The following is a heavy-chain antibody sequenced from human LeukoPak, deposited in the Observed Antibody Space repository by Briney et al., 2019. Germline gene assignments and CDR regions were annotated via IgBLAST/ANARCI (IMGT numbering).Heavy chain of an antibody. Sequence: GGSLRLSCAASGFTFSSYSMNWVRQAPGKGLEWVSSISSSSSYIYYADSVKGRFTISRDNAKNSLYLQMNSLRAEDTAVYYCARDRELFDAFDIWGQGTMVTVSS. CDR1: GFTFSSYS. D-gene: IGHD1-7*01. J-gene: IGHJ3*02. CDR3: ARDRELFDAFDI. CDR2: ISSSSSYI. V-gene: IGHV3-21*01.